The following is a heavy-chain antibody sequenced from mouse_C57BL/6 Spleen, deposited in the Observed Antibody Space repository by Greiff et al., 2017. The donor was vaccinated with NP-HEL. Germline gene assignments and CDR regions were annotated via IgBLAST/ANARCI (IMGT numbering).Heavy chain of an antibody. CDR1: GYTFTSYW. CDR3: ARKGTPLYYFDY. J-gene: IGHJ2*01. Sequence: QVQLQQPGAELVMPGASVKLSCKASGYTFTSYWMHWVKQRPGQGLEWIGEIDPSDSYTNYNQKFKGKSTLTVDKSSSTAYMQLSSLTSEDSAVYYCARKGTPLYYFDYWGQGTTLTVSS. V-gene: IGHV1-69*01. CDR2: IDPSDSYT.